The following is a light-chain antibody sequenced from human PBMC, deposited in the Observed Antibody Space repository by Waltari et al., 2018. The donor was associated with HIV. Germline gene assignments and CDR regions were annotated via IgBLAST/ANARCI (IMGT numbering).Light chain of an antibody. J-gene: IGKJ3*01. Sequence: DIQMTQSPSSLSASVGDSVTITCRASQTVNNKLNWYQQKPGEAPKVVIYDASTLQSGVPLRFRGGGSWTDFTLTITSLQLDDFATYFCQQSFSYPLTFGPGTKVDI. CDR1: QTVNNK. V-gene: IGKV1-39*01. CDR3: QQSFSYPLT. CDR2: DAS.